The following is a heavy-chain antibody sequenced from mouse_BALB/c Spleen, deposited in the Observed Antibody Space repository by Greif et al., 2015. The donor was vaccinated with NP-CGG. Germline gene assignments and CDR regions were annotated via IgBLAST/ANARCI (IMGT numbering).Heavy chain of an antibody. CDR3: ARDTGILYWYVDV. V-gene: IGHV7-3*02. CDR2: IRNKANGYTT. Sequence: EVKVVESGGGLVQPGGSLRLSCATSGFTFTDYYMSWVRQPPGKALEWLGFIRNKANGYTTEYSASVKGRFTISRDNSQSILYLQMNTLRAEDSATYYCARDTGILYWYVDVWGAGTTVTVSS. D-gene: IGHD4-1*01. J-gene: IGHJ1*01. CDR1: GFTFTDYY.